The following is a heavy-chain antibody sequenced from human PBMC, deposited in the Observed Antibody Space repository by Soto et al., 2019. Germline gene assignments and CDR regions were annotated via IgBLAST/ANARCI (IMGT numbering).Heavy chain of an antibody. CDR2: IKQDGSEK. J-gene: IGHJ4*02. V-gene: IGHV3-7*01. Sequence: PGGSLRLSCAASGFTFSSYWMSWVRQAPGKGLERVANIKQDGSEKYYVDSVKGRFTISRDNAKNSLYLQMNSLRAEDTAVYYCARDMLVTSSSSWYPLWGQGTLVTVSS. CDR1: GFTFSSYW. CDR3: ARDMLVTSSSSWYPL. D-gene: IGHD6-13*01.